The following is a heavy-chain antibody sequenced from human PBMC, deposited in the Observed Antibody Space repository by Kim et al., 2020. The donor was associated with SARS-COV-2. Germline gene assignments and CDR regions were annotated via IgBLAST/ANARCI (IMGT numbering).Heavy chain of an antibody. J-gene: IGHJ6*02. D-gene: IGHD3-10*01. Sequence: GGSLRLSCAASGFTVSSNYMSWVRQAPGKGLEWVSVIYSGGSTYYADSVKGRFTISRDNSKNTLYLQMNSLRAEDTAVYYCARDRVWFGELLSKSDYYYYGMDVWGQGTTVTVSS. CDR1: GFTVSSNY. CDR2: IYSGGST. CDR3: ARDRVWFGELLSKSDYYYYGMDV. V-gene: IGHV3-53*01.